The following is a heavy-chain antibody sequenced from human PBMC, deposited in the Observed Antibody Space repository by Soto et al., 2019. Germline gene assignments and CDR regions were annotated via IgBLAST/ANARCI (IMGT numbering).Heavy chain of an antibody. V-gene: IGHV4-31*03. CDR1: GGSISSGGYY. Sequence: QVQLQESGPGLVKPSQTLSLTCTVSGGSISSGGYYWSWIRQHPGKGLEWIGYIYYSGSTYYNPSLKSRVTISVDTSKNQFSLKLSYVTAADTAVYYCARERSGGDSYYFDYWGQGTLVTVSS. CDR3: ARERSGGDSYYFDY. J-gene: IGHJ4*02. D-gene: IGHD2-21*02. CDR2: IYYSGST.